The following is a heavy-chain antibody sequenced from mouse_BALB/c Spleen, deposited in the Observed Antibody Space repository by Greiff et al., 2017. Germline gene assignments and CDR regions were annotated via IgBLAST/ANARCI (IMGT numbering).Heavy chain of an antibody. D-gene: IGHD1-1*02. CDR2: IYPGNVNT. V-gene: IGHV1S56*01. J-gene: IGHJ2*01. Sequence: HVQLKQSGPELVKPGASVRISCKASGYTFTSYYIHWVQQRPGQGLEWIGLIYPGNVNTKYNEKFKGKATLTADKSSSTAYMQLSSLTPEDSAVYFCVWWDETLDYWGQGTTVTDSS. CDR1: GYTFTSYY. CDR3: VWWDETLDY.